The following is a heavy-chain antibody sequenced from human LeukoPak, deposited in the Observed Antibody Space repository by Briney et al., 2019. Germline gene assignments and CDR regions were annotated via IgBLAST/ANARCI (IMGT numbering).Heavy chain of an antibody. V-gene: IGHV3-7*01. D-gene: IGHD6-13*01. Sequence: GGSLRLSCAASGFTFISYWLTWVRQAAGKGLQWVANIKQDGSEKYYVGSVKGRFTISRDNAKNSLYLQMNSLRAEDTAVYYCARAGPSSSWHQFDYWGQGTLVTVSS. CDR3: ARAGPSSSWHQFDY. CDR1: GFTFISYW. CDR2: IKQDGSEK. J-gene: IGHJ4*02.